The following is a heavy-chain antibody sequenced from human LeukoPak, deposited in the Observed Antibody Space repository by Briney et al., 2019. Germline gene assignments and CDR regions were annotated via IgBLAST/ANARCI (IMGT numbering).Heavy chain of an antibody. CDR1: GFTFSSYA. J-gene: IGHJ6*03. CDR2: ISGSGGST. V-gene: IGHV3-23*01. D-gene: IGHD1-26*01. CDR3: ARDGGSSGTGAYYMDV. Sequence: GGSLRLSCAASGFTFSSYAMSWVRQAPGKGLEWVSGISGSGGSTNYADSVKGRFTISRDNSKNTLYLQMNSLRAEDTAVYYCARDGGSSGTGAYYMDVWGKGTTVTVSS.